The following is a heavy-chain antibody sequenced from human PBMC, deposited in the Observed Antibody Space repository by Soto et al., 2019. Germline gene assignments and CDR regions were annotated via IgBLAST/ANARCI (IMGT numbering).Heavy chain of an antibody. D-gene: IGHD6-6*01. CDR3: ARDPSNVYYMDV. V-gene: IGHV3-33*01. CDR1: GFTFSSYG. CDR2: IWYDGSNK. J-gene: IGHJ6*03. Sequence: GGSLRLSCAASGFTFSSYGMHWVRQAPGKGLEWVAVIWYDGSNKYYADSVKGRFTISRDNSKNTLYLQMNSLRAEDTAVYYCARDPSNVYYMDVWGKGTTVTVSS.